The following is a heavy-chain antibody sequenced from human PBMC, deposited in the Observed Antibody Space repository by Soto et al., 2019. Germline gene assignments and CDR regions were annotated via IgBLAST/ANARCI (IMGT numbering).Heavy chain of an antibody. V-gene: IGHV3-73*01. CDR3: TRWAYSSGWYFDY. D-gene: IGHD6-19*01. CDR2: IRSKPNSYAT. CDR1: GFTFSGCA. Sequence: EVQLVESGGGLVQPGGSLKLSCAASGFTFSGCAMHWVRQASGKGLEWVGRIRSKPNSYATEYAASVQGRFTISRDDSKNTAYLEMNRLKTEDTAVYYCTRWAYSSGWYFDYWGQGTLVTVSS. J-gene: IGHJ4*02.